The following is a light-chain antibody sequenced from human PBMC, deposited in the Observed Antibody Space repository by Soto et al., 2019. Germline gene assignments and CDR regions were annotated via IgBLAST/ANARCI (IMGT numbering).Light chain of an antibody. CDR3: GTWDSRPSSGV. J-gene: IGLJ1*01. CDR1: SSNIGDNF. CDR2: DNN. Sequence: QSVLTQPPSVSAAPGQKVTISCSGSSSNIGDNFVSWYQQLPGTAPKLLIYDNNKRPSGIPDRFSGSKSGTSATLGITGLQTGDEADYYCGTWDSRPSSGVFGTGTKLTVL. V-gene: IGLV1-51*01.